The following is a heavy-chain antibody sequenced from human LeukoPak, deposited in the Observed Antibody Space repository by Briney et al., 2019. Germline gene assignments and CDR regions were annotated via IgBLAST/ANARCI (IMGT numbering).Heavy chain of an antibody. CDR3: ARAYTAVAGTIIEDYFDY. J-gene: IGHJ4*02. D-gene: IGHD6-19*01. CDR2: INPNSGGT. V-gene: IGHV1-2*02. CDR1: GYTFTGYY. Sequence: GASAKVSCKASGYTFTGYYMHWVRQAPGQGLEWMGWINPNSGGTNYAQKFQGRVTMTRDTSISTAYMELSRLRSDDAAVYYCARAYTAVAGTIIEDYFDYWGQGTLVTVSS.